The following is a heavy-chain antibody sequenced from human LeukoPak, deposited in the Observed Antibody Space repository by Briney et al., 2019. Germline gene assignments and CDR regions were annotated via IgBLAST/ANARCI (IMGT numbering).Heavy chain of an antibody. CDR2: INPNSGGT. CDR3: ARFLSGSHDAFDI. D-gene: IGHD1-26*01. Sequence: ASVKVSCKASGYTFTGYWHWVRPAPGQGREWMGRINPNSGGTDYAQNFQGRVTMTRETSISTAYMELSSLRSDDTAVYYCARFLSGSHDAFDIWGQGTMVTVSS. CDR1: GYTFTGYW. J-gene: IGHJ3*02. V-gene: IGHV1-2*06.